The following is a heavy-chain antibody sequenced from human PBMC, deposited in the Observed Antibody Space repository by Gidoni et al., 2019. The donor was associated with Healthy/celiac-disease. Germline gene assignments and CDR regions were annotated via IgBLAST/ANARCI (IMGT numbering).Heavy chain of an antibody. J-gene: IGHJ5*02. D-gene: IGHD2-15*01. CDR3: AARPPYIVVVVAATLDWFDP. CDR2: IYYSGST. CDR1: GGSISSSSYY. Sequence: QLQLQESGPGLVKTSETLSLTCTVSGGSISSSSYYWGWIRQPPGKGLECIVRIYYSGSTYYIPSLKSRVTLSVDTSKHQFSLNLSSVTASDTAVYYCAARPPYIVVVVAATLDWFDPWGQGTLVTVSS. V-gene: IGHV4-39*01.